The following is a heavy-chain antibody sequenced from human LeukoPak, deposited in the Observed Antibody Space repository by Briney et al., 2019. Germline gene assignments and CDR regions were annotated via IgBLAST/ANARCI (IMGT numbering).Heavy chain of an antibody. V-gene: IGHV4-39*01. D-gene: IGHD6-13*01. CDR2: IYYSGST. CDR3: ARLEGGYIAAYWFDP. CDR1: GGSISSSSYY. J-gene: IGHJ5*02. Sequence: SGTLSLTCTVSGGSISSSSYYWGWIRQPPGKGLEWIGSIYYSGSTYYNPSLKSRVTISVDTSKNQFSLKLSSVTAADTAVYYCARLEGGYIAAYWFDPWGQGTLVTVSS.